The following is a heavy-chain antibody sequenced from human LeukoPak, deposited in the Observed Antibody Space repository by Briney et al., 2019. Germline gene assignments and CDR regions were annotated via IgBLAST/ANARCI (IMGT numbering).Heavy chain of an antibody. CDR1: SGSISSSSYY. CDR2: IYYSGST. CDR3: ARDWPHYYDFDY. J-gene: IGHJ4*02. Sequence: PSETLSLTCTVSSGSISSSSYYWGWIRQPPGKGLEWIGSIYYSGSTYYNPSLKSRVTISVDTSKNQFSLKLSSVTAADTAVYYCARDWPHYYDFDYWGQGTLVTVSS. V-gene: IGHV4-39*07. D-gene: IGHD3-22*01.